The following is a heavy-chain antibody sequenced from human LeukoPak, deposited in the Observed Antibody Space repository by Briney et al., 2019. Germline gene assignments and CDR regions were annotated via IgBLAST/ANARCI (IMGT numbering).Heavy chain of an antibody. Sequence: ASVTVSCKASGYTFTGYYMHWVRQAPGQGLEWMGWINPNSGGTNYAQKFQGRVTMTRDTSISTAYMELSRLRSDDTAVYYCARGRAIFGVVTDQNWFDPWGQGTLVTVSS. D-gene: IGHD3-3*01. CDR1: GYTFTGYY. V-gene: IGHV1-2*02. J-gene: IGHJ5*02. CDR2: INPNSGGT. CDR3: ARGRAIFGVVTDQNWFDP.